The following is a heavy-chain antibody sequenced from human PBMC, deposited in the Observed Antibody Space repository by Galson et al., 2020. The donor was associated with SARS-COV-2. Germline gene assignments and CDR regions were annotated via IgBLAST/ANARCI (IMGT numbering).Heavy chain of an antibody. CDR3: ARNWIVVVPAAMPGIPGLWNYYYYMDV. D-gene: IGHD2-2*01. V-gene: IGHV1-18*04. CDR1: GYTFTSYG. CDR2: ISAYNGNT. J-gene: IGHJ6*03. Sequence: ASVKVSCKASGYTFTSYGISWVRQAPGQGLEWMGWISAYNGNTNYAQKLQGRVTMTTDTSTSPAYMELRSLRSDDTAVYYCARNWIVVVPAAMPGIPGLWNYYYYMDVWGKGTTVTVSS.